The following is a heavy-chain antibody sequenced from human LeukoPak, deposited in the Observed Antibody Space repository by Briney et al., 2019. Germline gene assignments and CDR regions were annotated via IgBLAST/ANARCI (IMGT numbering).Heavy chain of an antibody. CDR1: GFTFSNYA. V-gene: IGHV3-23*01. D-gene: IGHD3-22*01. CDR3: AKGDYYDSSGYYSGRFDP. CDR2: ISGSGVTT. J-gene: IGHJ5*02. Sequence: GGSLRLSCAASGFTFSNYAMSWVRQAPGKGLEWVSGISGSGVTTNYADSVKGRFTISRDNSKNTLYLQMNSLRAEDTAVYYCAKGDYYDSSGYYSGRFDPWGQGTLVTVSS.